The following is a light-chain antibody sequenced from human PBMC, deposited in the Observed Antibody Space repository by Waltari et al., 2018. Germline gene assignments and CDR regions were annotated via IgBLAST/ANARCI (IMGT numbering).Light chain of an antibody. CDR3: QQYYNLPWT. Sequence: KSSQSLLFSSNNKNCLAWYQQKPGQPPKLLIYWASTRESGVPDRFSGSVSGTDFTLTINNLQAEDVAIYYCQQYYNLPWTFGQGTKVEI. J-gene: IGKJ1*01. CDR2: WAS. CDR1: QSLLFSSNNKNC. V-gene: IGKV4-1*01.